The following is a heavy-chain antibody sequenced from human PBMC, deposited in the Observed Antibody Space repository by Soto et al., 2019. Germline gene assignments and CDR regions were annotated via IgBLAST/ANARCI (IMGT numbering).Heavy chain of an antibody. Sequence: SETLSLTCAVSGGSISSGGYSWSWIRQPPGKGLEWIGYIYHSGSTYYNPSLKSRVTIPVDRSKNQFSLKLSSVTAADTAVYYCARDKITGLFDYWGQGTLVTAPQ. D-gene: IGHD2-8*02. J-gene: IGHJ4*02. CDR3: ARDKITGLFDY. CDR1: GGSISSGGYS. V-gene: IGHV4-30-2*01. CDR2: IYHSGST.